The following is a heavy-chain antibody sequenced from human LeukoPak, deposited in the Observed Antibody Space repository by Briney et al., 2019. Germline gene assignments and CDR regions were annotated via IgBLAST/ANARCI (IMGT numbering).Heavy chain of an antibody. Sequence: GGSLRLSCAASGFTFSSHAMNWVRQAPGKGLEWVSSISSGSHYMYYTDSVKGRFTIPRDNAKNSLYLQMDSLRVEDTAVYYCARDGFSGYNNLGFDYWGQGTLVTVSS. D-gene: IGHD5-12*01. CDR1: GFTFSSHA. V-gene: IGHV3-21*01. J-gene: IGHJ4*02. CDR3: ARDGFSGYNNLGFDY. CDR2: ISSGSHYM.